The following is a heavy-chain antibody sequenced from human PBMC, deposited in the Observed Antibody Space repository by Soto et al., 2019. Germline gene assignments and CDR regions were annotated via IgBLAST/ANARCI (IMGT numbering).Heavy chain of an antibody. J-gene: IGHJ5*02. D-gene: IGHD4-17*01. CDR3: ARANDYGDYEDSIDTWFDP. CDR1: GVTFSSYT. Sequence: QVQLVQSGAEVKKPGSSVKVSCKASGVTFSSYTISWVRQAPGQGLEWMGRIIPILGIANYAQKFQGRVTITADKSTSTAYMELSSLRSEDTAVYYCARANDYGDYEDSIDTWFDPWGQGTLVTVSS. CDR2: IIPILGIA. V-gene: IGHV1-69*02.